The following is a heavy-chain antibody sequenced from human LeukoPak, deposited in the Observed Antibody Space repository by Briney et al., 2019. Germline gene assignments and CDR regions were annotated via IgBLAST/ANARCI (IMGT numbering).Heavy chain of an antibody. J-gene: IGHJ5*02. V-gene: IGHV3-64*01. D-gene: IGHD6-13*01. CDR1: GFTFSSFA. CDR2: ICSNGGCT. CDR3: ARESGIAAALDL. Sequence: GGSLRLSCAASGFTFSSFAMHWVRQAPGKQLEYVSAICSNGGCTYYANSVKGRFTISRDNSKNTLYLQMGSLRAEDMAVYYCARESGIAAALDLWGQGTLVTVSS.